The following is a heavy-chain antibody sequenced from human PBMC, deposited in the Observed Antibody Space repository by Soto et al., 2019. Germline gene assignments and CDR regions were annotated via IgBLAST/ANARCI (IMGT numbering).Heavy chain of an antibody. CDR3: AKSPDYGGDFPY. Sequence: GESLKISCAASGFTFSSYAMSWVRQAPGKGLEWVSAISGSGGSTYYADSVKGRFTISRDNSKNTLYLQMNSLRAEDTAVYYCAKSPDYGGDFPYWGQVTLVTVSS. CDR2: ISGSGGST. CDR1: GFTFSSYA. V-gene: IGHV3-23*01. J-gene: IGHJ4*02. D-gene: IGHD4-17*01.